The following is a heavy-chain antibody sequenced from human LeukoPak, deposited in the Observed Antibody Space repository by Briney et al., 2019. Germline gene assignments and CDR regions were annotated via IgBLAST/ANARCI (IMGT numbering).Heavy chain of an antibody. V-gene: IGHV1-18*01. J-gene: IGHJ3*02. CDR1: GHTFTSYG. D-gene: IGHD4-17*01. CDR2: ISAYNGNT. Sequence: GASVKVSCKASGHTFTSYGISWVRQAPGQGLEWMGWISAYNGNTNYAQKLQGRVTMTTDTSTSTAYMELRSLRADDTAVYYCGRTTGTTWHGNAFDIWGQGTMVTVSS. CDR3: GRTTGTTWHGNAFDI.